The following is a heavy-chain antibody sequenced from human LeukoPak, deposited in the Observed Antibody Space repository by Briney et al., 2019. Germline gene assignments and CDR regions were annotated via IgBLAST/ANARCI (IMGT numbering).Heavy chain of an antibody. V-gene: IGHV3-43*01. D-gene: IGHD6-13*01. Sequence: PGGSLRLSCAASGFTFDDYTMHWVRQAPGKGLEWVSLISWDGGSTYYADSVKGRFTISRDNSKNSLYLQMSGLRTEDTALYYCAKDKAAAGTDSFDYWGQGTLVTVSS. CDR1: GFTFDDYT. CDR2: ISWDGGST. J-gene: IGHJ4*02. CDR3: AKDKAAAGTDSFDY.